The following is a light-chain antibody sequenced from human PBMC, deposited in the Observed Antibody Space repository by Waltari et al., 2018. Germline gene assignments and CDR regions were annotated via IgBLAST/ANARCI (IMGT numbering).Light chain of an antibody. J-gene: IGLJ1*01. V-gene: IGLV2-23*02. CDR2: EVT. Sequence: QSGLTQPASVSGSPGQSITMSGTGTSRDAGNYDLVSWYQQYPGKAPKLMVYEVTRRSSGVSDRFSGSKSGNTASLTIYGLQSEDEADYYCCSYAGLGIYVFGTGTKVTVL. CDR1: SRDAGNYDL. CDR3: CSYAGLGIYV.